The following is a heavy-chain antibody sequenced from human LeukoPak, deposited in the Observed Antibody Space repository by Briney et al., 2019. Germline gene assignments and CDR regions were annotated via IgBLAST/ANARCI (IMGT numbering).Heavy chain of an antibody. J-gene: IGHJ5*02. V-gene: IGHV3-23*01. CDR2: ISNGNT. Sequence: GGSLRLSCAASGFPFSHHAMSWVRQPPGKGLEWVSAISNGNTYYADSVRGRFTISRDDSKNMVYLQMNSLRDEDTALYYCVGEAVYCASVCLKSNWFDPWGQGTLVTVSS. CDR3: VGEAVYCASVCLKSNWFDP. D-gene: IGHD2-21*02. CDR1: GFPFSHHA.